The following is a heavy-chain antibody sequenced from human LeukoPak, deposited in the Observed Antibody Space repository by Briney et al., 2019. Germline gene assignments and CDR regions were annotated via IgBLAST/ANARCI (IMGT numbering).Heavy chain of an antibody. CDR3: ASSTSYYYDTSGYFEY. Sequence: SETLSLTCTVSGGFIGSSSFYWAWIRQTPGKGLEWIGCLAYSGSTYYKSSLKSRVTLSVDAAKNHFSLNLTSVTAADTALFYCASSTSYYYDTSGYFEYWGQGILVTVSS. J-gene: IGHJ4*02. V-gene: IGHV4-39*01. D-gene: IGHD3-22*01. CDR1: GGFIGSSSFY. CDR2: LAYSGST.